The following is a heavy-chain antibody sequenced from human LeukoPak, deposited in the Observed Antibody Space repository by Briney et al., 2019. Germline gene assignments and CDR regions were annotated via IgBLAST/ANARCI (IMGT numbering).Heavy chain of an antibody. Sequence: GGSLRLSCAASGFSFSNYDMHWVRQAPGKGLGWVAVIWYDGSNKYYADSVKGRFTISRDNSKNTLYLQMNSLRVEDTAVYYCARGDPTVTTKQNFDYWGQGTLVTVSS. J-gene: IGHJ4*02. D-gene: IGHD4-17*01. CDR3: ARGDPTVTTKQNFDY. CDR1: GFSFSNYD. V-gene: IGHV3-33*01. CDR2: IWYDGSNK.